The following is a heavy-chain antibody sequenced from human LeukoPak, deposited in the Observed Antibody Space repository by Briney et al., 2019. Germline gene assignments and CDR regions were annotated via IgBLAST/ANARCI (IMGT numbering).Heavy chain of an antibody. V-gene: IGHV4-59*02. J-gene: IGHJ5*02. CDR2: IYYSGST. CDR1: GGSVSGYY. D-gene: IGHD2-15*01. Sequence: SETLSLTCTVSGGSVSGYYWNWIRQPPGKGLEWIGYIYYSGSTNYNPSLKSRVTISVDTSKNQFSLKLSSVTAADTAVYYCAKTIGYCSGGSCQRFDPWGQGTLVTVSS. CDR3: AKTIGYCSGGSCQRFDP.